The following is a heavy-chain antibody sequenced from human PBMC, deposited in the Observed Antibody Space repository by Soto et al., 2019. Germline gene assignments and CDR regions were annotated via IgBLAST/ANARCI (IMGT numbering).Heavy chain of an antibody. Sequence: ASVKVTFKASGYTFTSYYIHWVRQAPGQGLEWMGIINPRGGITTYAQKFQGRLTMTGDTSTSTVYMELSSLTSEDTAMYHCASSPAYGSSWYGIPPDLSHGMDVWGQGTTVTVSS. CDR2: INPRGGIT. J-gene: IGHJ6*02. V-gene: IGHV1-46*01. D-gene: IGHD6-13*01. CDR1: GYTFTSYY. CDR3: ASSPAYGSSWYGIPPDLSHGMDV.